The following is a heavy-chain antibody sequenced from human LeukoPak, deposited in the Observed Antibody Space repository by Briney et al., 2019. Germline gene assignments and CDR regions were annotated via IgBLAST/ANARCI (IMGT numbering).Heavy chain of an antibody. D-gene: IGHD3-22*01. CDR1: DYSISSGYY. Sequence: SETLSLTCAVSDYSISSGYYWGWLRQPPGKGLEWIGSIYHSVNTYYNPSLKSRVTISVDTSKNQFSLQLSSVTAADTAVCYCARLRYYYDSSGYRPYYFDYWGQGTLVTVSS. V-gene: IGHV4-38-2*01. CDR2: IYHSVNT. J-gene: IGHJ4*02. CDR3: ARLRYYYDSSGYRPYYFDY.